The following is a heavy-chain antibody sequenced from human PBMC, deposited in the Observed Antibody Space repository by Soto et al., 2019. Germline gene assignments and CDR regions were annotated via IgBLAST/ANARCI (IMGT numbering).Heavy chain of an antibody. CDR1: GGSISSGGYY. CDR3: ARNVVVPAAMLNWFDP. Sequence: SETLSLTCTVSGGSISSGGYYWSWIRQHPGKGLEWIGYIYYSGSTYYNPSLKSRVTISVDTSKNQVSLKLSSVTAADTAVYYCARNVVVPAAMLNWFDPWGQGTLVTVSS. V-gene: IGHV4-31*03. CDR2: IYYSGST. D-gene: IGHD2-2*01. J-gene: IGHJ5*02.